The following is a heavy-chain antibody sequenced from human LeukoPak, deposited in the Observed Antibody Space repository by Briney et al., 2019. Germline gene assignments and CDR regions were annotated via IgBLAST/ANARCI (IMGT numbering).Heavy chain of an antibody. CDR3: ARSRYRPIFDY. V-gene: IGHV3-48*03. CDR1: GFTFSSYE. J-gene: IGHJ4*02. CDR2: ISSSGSTI. D-gene: IGHD5-18*01. Sequence: GSLRLSCAASGFTFSSYEMNWVRQAPGKELEWVSYISSSGSTIYYADSVKGRFTISRDNAKNSLYLQMNSLRAEDTAVYYCARSRYRPIFDYWGQGTLVTVSS.